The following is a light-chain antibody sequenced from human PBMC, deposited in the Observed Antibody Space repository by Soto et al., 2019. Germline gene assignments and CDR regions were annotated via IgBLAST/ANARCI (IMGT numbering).Light chain of an antibody. CDR1: QNISTY. J-gene: IGKJ3*01. V-gene: IGKV1-39*01. Sequence: DVQMTRSPSSLSASVGDRVTMTCRASQNISTYLNWYQQKPGKAPKLLIYAASSLQNGVPSSFSGSGSGTDFTLTISRLQPEDFATYYCQQSYSTPFTFGPGTKVDIK. CDR2: AAS. CDR3: QQSYSTPFT.